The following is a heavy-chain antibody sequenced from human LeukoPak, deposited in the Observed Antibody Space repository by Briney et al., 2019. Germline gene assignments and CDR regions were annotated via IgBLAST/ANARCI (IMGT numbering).Heavy chain of an antibody. CDR3: ARTVGYCSGGSCYERALDI. D-gene: IGHD2-15*01. V-gene: IGHV4-59*01. J-gene: IGHJ3*02. CDR1: GGSISSYY. Sequence: SETLSLTCTVSGGSISSYYWSWIRQPPGKGLEWIGYIYYSGSTNYNPSLKSRVTISVDTSKNQFSLKLSSVTAADTAVYYCARTVGYCSGGSCYERALDIWGQGTMVTVSS. CDR2: IYYSGST.